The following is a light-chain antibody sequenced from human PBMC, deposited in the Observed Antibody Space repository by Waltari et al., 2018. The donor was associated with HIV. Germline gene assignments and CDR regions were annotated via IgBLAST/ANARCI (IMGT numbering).Light chain of an antibody. V-gene: IGLV1-47*01. Sequence: QSVLTQPPSASGTPVQRVTISCSGSSSNIGTTSVYCFWQLPGTTPKLLIYRRNQRPAGVPDRFSGSKSGTSGSLAISGLRSEDEADYYCAAWDDSLRGWVFGGGTKLTVL. J-gene: IGLJ3*02. CDR1: SSNIGTTS. CDR3: AAWDDSLRGWV. CDR2: RRN.